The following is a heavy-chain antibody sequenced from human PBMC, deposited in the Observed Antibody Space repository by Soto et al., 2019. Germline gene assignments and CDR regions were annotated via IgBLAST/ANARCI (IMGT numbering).Heavy chain of an antibody. J-gene: IGHJ6*02. CDR3: ARALIVLVPAAGYYYYGMDV. Sequence: ASVKVSCKASGGTFSSYAISWVRQAPGQGLEWTGGIIPIFGTANYAQKFQGRVTITADESTSTAYMELSSLRSEDTAVYYCARALIVLVPAAGYYYYGMDVWGQGTTVTVSS. D-gene: IGHD2-2*01. CDR2: IIPIFGTA. V-gene: IGHV1-69*13. CDR1: GGTFSSYA.